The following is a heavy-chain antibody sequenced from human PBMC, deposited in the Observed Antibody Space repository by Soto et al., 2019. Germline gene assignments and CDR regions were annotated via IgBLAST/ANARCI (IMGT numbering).Heavy chain of an antibody. CDR2: FDPDEAET. D-gene: IGHD4-17*01. CDR3: TTYHGDYNFDP. J-gene: IGHJ5*02. V-gene: IGHV1-24*01. CDR1: GYTLNEVA. Sequence: QVQLVQSGAEVKKPGASVKVSCKVSGYTLNEVAMHWVRQAPGKGLEWLGGFDPDEAETIYAQHFHGRVTMTEDTSTDTVYMELSSLRSEDTALYFCTTYHGDYNFDPWGQGTLVTVSS.